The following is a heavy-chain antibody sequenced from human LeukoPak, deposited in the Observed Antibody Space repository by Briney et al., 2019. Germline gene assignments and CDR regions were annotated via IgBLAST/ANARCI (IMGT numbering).Heavy chain of an antibody. J-gene: IGHJ4*02. D-gene: IGHD3-10*01. CDR2: IANGRT. CDR3: ARDKAHSYGYYFDP. Sequence: PSETLSLTCTVSGDSISTYYWNWLRQTPGKGLEWVGHIANGRTDYNPSLKSPAIISVHTSNNQISLRLTSVTAADTAVYHCARDKAHSYGYYFDPWGPGTQVLVSS. V-gene: IGHV4-4*08. CDR1: GDSISTYY.